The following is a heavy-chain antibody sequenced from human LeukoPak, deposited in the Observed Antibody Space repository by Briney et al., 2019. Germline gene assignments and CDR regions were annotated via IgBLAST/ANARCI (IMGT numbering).Heavy chain of an antibody. V-gene: IGHV3-9*01. J-gene: IGHJ5*02. CDR1: GFTFDDYA. Sequence: GGSLRLSCAASGFTFDDYAMHWVRQAPGKGLEWGSGISWNSGSIGYADSVKGRFTISRDNAKNSPYLQMNSLRAEDTALYYCAKGRDKYQLLSKNWFDPWGQGTLVTVSS. CDR2: ISWNSGSI. D-gene: IGHD2-2*01. CDR3: AKGRDKYQLLSKNWFDP.